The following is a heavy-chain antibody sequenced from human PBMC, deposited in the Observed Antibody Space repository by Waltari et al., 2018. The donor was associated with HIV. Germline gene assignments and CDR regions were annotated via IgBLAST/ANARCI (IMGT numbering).Heavy chain of an antibody. Sequence: QVQLVESGGGVVPPGTSLTLSCAASGFSFSDYAMHWVRQPPGKGREWVASVIYDGSNEDYADSVTGRFTVSRDNSKNTLYLQMDSLRPEDTAVYYCATNSGSYRQGWFDPWGQGTQVTVSS. D-gene: IGHD1-26*01. V-gene: IGHV3-30*01. CDR3: ATNSGSYRQGWFDP. CDR2: VIYDGSNE. J-gene: IGHJ5*02. CDR1: GFSFSDYA.